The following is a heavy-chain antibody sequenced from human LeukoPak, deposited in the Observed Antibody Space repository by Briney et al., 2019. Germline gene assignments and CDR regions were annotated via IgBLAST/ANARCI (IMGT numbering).Heavy chain of an antibody. CDR1: GGSISSYY. CDR2: IYYSGST. D-gene: IGHD3-22*01. Sequence: PSETLSLTCTVSGGSISSYYWSWIRQPPGKGLEWIGDIYYSGSTNYNPSLKSRVTISVDTSKNQFSLKLSSVTAADTAVYYCARGGGYYYDSSGYYYFWFDPWGQGTLVTVSS. CDR3: ARGGGYYYDSSGYYYFWFDP. V-gene: IGHV4-59*01. J-gene: IGHJ5*02.